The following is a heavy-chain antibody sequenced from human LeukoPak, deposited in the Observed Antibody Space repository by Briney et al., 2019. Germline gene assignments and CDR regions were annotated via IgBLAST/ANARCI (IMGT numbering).Heavy chain of an antibody. D-gene: IGHD2-2*01. Sequence: GGSLRLSCAASGFTFSSNWLSWFRQVPGEGLEGGANIKQYGSEKYYDDSVKGRFTISRDNAKNPLYLHTNSLRAEDTAVYYCARDQGCSTTNCYSYFQHWGQGTLVSVSS. CDR2: IKQYGSEK. V-gene: IGHV3-7*01. CDR1: GFTFSSNW. CDR3: ARDQGCSTTNCYSYFQH. J-gene: IGHJ1*01.